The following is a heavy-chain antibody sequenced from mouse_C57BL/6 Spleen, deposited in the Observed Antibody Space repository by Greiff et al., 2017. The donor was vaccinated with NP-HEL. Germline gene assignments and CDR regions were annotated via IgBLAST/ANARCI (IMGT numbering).Heavy chain of an antibody. D-gene: IGHD2-4*01. V-gene: IGHV3-6*01. J-gene: IGHJ2*01. CDR1: GYSITSGYY. CDR2: ISYDGSN. CDR3: AREERYYEDYFDY. Sequence: EVKLVESEPGLVTPSQSLSLTCSVTGYSITSGYYWNWLRQFPGNKLEWMGYISYDGSNNSNPSLKNRIPITRDTSKNQFFLKFNSVTTEDTATYYCAREERYYEDYFDYWGQGTTLSVSS.